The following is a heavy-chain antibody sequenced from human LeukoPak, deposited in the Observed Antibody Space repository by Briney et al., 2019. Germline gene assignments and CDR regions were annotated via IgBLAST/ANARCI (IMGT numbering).Heavy chain of an antibody. CDR3: ARASSGYLAYYYYGMDV. D-gene: IGHD5-12*01. J-gene: IGHJ6*02. CDR1: GYTFTSYD. V-gene: IGHV1-8*01. Sequence: ASVKVSCKASGYTFTSYDINWVRQATGQGLEWMGWMNPNSGNTGYAQKFQGRVTMTRNTSISTAYMELSSLRSEDTAVYYCARASSGYLAYYYYGMDVWGQGSTVTVSS. CDR2: MNPNSGNT.